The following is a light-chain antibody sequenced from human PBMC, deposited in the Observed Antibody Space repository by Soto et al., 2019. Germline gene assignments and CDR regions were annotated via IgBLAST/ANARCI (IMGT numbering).Light chain of an antibody. CDR1: SSDVGLYDY. CDR3: SSYTSDSSYV. V-gene: IGLV2-14*01. J-gene: IGLJ1*01. Sequence: QSALTQPASVSGSPGQSITISCTGTSSDVGLYDYVSWYQQHPGKAPPLMIYAVSNRPSGVSNRFSASKSGNTASLFISGLQAEDEADYYCSSYTSDSSYVFGSGTKVTVL. CDR2: AVS.